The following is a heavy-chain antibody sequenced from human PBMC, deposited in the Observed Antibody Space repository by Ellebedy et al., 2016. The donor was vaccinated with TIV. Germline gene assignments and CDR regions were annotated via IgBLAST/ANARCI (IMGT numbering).Heavy chain of an antibody. J-gene: IGHJ1*01. CDR1: GFPFRNYA. Sequence: GESLKISCAASGFPFRNYAMTWVRQAPGRGLEWVATISGRNTYYASSVKGRFTISNDYSKNTLYLHMNRLRGDDTAIYYCARDAVQNFGDGNYLDAWGPGARVTVSS. V-gene: IGHV3-23*01. CDR3: ARDAVQNFGDGNYLDA. D-gene: IGHD5-24*01. CDR2: ISGRNT.